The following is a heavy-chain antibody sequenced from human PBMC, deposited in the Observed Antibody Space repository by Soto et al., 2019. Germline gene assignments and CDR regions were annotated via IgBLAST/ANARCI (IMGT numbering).Heavy chain of an antibody. CDR2: INPNSGGT. Sequence: GASVKVSCKASGYTLTGYYMHWVRQAPGQGLEWMGWINPNSGGTNYAQKFQGWVTMTRDTSISTAYMELSRLRSDDTAVYYCARDRVIEYYDSSGYSYGMDVWGQGTTVTVSS. J-gene: IGHJ6*02. V-gene: IGHV1-2*04. D-gene: IGHD3-22*01. CDR1: GYTLTGYY. CDR3: ARDRVIEYYDSSGYSYGMDV.